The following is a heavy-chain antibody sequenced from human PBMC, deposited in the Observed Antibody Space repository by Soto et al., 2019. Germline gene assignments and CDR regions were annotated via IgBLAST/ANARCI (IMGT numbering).Heavy chain of an antibody. V-gene: IGHV1-8*01. CDR3: ARGRNSYGSGIVGQDAFDI. Sequence: GASVKVSCKASGYTFTSYDVNWVRQATGQGLEWMGWMNPNSGNTGYAQKFQGRVTMTRNTSISTAYMELSSLRSEDTAVYYCARGRNSYGSGIVGQDAFDIWGQGTMVTVSS. J-gene: IGHJ3*02. D-gene: IGHD3-10*01. CDR1: GYTFTSYD. CDR2: MNPNSGNT.